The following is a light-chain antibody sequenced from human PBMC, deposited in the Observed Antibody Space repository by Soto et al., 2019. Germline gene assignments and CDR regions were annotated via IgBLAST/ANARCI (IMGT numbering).Light chain of an antibody. CDR1: SGHSSYI. V-gene: IGLV4-60*03. J-gene: IGLJ2*01. Sequence: QPVLTQSSSASASLGSSVKLTCTLSSGHSSYIIAWHQQQPGKAPRYLMKLEGSGSYNKGSGVPDRFSGSSSGADRYLTISNLQSEDEADYYCETWDSRNVVFGGVTKLTVL. CDR3: ETWDSRNVV. CDR2: LEGSGSY.